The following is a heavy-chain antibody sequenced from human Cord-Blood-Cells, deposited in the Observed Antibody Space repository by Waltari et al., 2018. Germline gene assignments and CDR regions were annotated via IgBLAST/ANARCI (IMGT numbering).Heavy chain of an antibody. CDR2: IYSGGST. J-gene: IGHJ3*02. CDR3: AREVYSYGYSDAFDI. V-gene: IGHV3-53*01. CDR1: GFTVSSNY. Sequence: EVQLVESGGGLIQPGGSLRLSCAASGFTVSSNYMSWVRQAPGKGLEWVSVIYSGGSTYYADSVKGRFTISRDNSKNTLYLQMNSLRAEDTAVYYCAREVYSYGYSDAFDIWGQGTMVTVSS. D-gene: IGHD5-18*01.